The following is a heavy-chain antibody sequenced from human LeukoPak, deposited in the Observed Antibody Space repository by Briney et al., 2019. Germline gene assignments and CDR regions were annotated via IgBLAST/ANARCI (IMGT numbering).Heavy chain of an antibody. CDR3: AKTVTTQAYYWYFDL. J-gene: IGHJ2*01. V-gene: IGHV3-23*01. CDR2: IRGSDDNT. CDR1: GFTFSSYW. Sequence: GGSLRLSCAASGFTFSSYWMCWVRQAPGKGLEWVSAIRGSDDNTFYADSVRGRFTISRDNSKNTLYLQMNILRAEDTAVYYCAKTVTTQAYYWYFDLWGRGTLVTVSS. D-gene: IGHD4-17*01.